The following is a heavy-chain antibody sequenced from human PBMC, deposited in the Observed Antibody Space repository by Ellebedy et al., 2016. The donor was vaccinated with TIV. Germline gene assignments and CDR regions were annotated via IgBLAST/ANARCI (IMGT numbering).Heavy chain of an antibody. J-gene: IGHJ4*02. V-gene: IGHV3-23*01. CDR2: ISGSGGST. Sequence: LSLTCAASGFTFSSYAMSWVRQAPGKGLEWVSAISGSGGSTYYADSVKGRFTVSRDNSKNTLYLQMNSLRAEDTAVYYCAKDREQGGNWVFDYWGQGTLVTVSS. CDR1: GFTFSSYA. D-gene: IGHD7-27*01. CDR3: AKDREQGGNWVFDY.